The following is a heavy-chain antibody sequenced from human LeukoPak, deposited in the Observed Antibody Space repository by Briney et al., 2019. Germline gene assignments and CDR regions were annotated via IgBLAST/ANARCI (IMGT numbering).Heavy chain of an antibody. CDR2: IYTSGST. D-gene: IGHD6-19*01. J-gene: IGHJ4*02. Sequence: SETLSLTCTVSGGSISSGSYYWSWIRQPARKGLEWIGRIYTSGSTNYNPSLKSRVTISVDTSKNQFSLKLSSVTAADTAVYYCARLGSEWLVPYYFDYWGQGTLVTVSS. V-gene: IGHV4-61*02. CDR1: GGSISSGSYY. CDR3: ARLGSEWLVPYYFDY.